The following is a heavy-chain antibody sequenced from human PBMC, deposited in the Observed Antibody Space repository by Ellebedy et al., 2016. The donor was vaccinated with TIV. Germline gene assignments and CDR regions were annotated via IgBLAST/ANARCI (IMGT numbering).Heavy chain of an antibody. J-gene: IGHJ6*02. CDR1: GYTFTAYY. CDR2: INPDSGGT. V-gene: IGHV1-2*02. Sequence: ASVKVSCKASGYTFTAYYMHWVRQAPGQGLEWMGWINPDSGGTNFAQKFQGRVTMTRDTSVNTAYMELSRLQSDDTAMYYCARVLRATSGMDVWGQGTTVTVS. D-gene: IGHD4/OR15-4a*01. CDR3: ARVLRATSGMDV.